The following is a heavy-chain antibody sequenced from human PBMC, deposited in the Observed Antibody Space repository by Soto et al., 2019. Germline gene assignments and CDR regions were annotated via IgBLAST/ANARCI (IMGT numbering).Heavy chain of an antibody. CDR3: ARDLGHSEGGYSYGHFDY. J-gene: IGHJ4*02. CDR1: GFTFSSYA. D-gene: IGHD5-18*01. CDR2: ISYDGSNK. V-gene: IGHV3-30-3*01. Sequence: GGSLRLSCAASGFTFSSYAMHWVRQAPGKGLEWVAVISYDGSNKYYADSVKGRFTISRDNSKNTLYLQMNSLRAEDTAVYYCARDLGHSEGGYSYGHFDYWGQGTLVTVSS.